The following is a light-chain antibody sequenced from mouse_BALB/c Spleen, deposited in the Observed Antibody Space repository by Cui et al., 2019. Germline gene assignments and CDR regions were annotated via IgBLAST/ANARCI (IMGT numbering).Light chain of an antibody. V-gene: IGKV14-111*01. CDR2: RAN. Sequence: DIKMTQSPSSMYASLGERVTITCKESQDINSYLSWFQQKPGKSPKTLIYRANRLVDGVPTRFSGSGSGQDYSLTISSLEYEDMGIYYCLQYDEFPWTFGGGTKLEIK. CDR1: QDINSY. CDR3: LQYDEFPWT. J-gene: IGKJ1*01.